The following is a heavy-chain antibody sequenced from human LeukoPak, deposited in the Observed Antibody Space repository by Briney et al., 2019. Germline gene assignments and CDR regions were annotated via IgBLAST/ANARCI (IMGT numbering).Heavy chain of an antibody. CDR2: ISYDGSNK. V-gene: IGHV3-30*04. CDR3: AKDPTDFDSSGQTYFDY. Sequence: GGSLRLSCAASGFTFSSYAMHRVRQAPGKGLEWVAVISYDGSNKYYADSVKGRFTISRDNSKNTLYLQMNSLRAEDTAVYYCAKDPTDFDSSGQTYFDYWGQGSLVTVSS. D-gene: IGHD3-22*01. J-gene: IGHJ4*02. CDR1: GFTFSSYA.